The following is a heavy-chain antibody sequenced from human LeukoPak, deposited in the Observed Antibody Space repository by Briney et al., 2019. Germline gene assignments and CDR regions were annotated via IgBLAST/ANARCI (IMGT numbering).Heavy chain of an antibody. D-gene: IGHD2-8*01. J-gene: IGHJ4*02. CDR3: AKGVDY. CDR1: GFTFRSYG. V-gene: IGHV3-30*02. CDR2: IRYDGSKK. Sequence: PGGSLRLSCAASGFTFRSYGMHWVRQAPGKGLEWVTFIRYDGSKKYYADSVKGRFTISRDNSKNTLYLQMNSLRAEDTAVYYCAKGVDYWGQGTLVTVSS.